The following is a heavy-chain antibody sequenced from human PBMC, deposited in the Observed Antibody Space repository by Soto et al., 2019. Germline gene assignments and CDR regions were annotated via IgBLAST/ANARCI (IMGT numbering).Heavy chain of an antibody. CDR3: TKPKEEGPQLPPKFDQ. D-gene: IGHD2-2*01. J-gene: IGHJ4*01. Sequence: GGSLRLSCAPSGFTFDDYAMHWVRQAPGKGLEWVSGISWNSGMIDYADSVKGRFTISRDNAKKSLYLQMNSLRVEDTALYFCTKPKEEGPQLPPKFDQGCQGALVTIST. CDR1: GFTFDDYA. CDR2: ISWNSGMI. V-gene: IGHV3-9*01.